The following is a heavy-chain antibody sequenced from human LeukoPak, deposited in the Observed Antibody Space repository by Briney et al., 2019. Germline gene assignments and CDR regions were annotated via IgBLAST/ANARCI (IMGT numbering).Heavy chain of an antibody. Sequence: GGSLRLSCAASGFTFSSYWMSWVRQAPGKGLEWVANIKQDGSEKYYVDSVKGRFTISRDNAKNSLYLQMNSLRAEDTAVYYCAKSSITMVRGVIAPSGAFDIWGQGTMVTVSS. CDR1: GFTFSSYW. D-gene: IGHD3-10*01. J-gene: IGHJ3*02. CDR3: AKSSITMVRGVIAPSGAFDI. CDR2: IKQDGSEK. V-gene: IGHV3-7*01.